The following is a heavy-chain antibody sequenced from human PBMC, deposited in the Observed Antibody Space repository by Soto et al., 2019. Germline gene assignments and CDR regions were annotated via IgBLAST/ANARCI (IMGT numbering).Heavy chain of an antibody. V-gene: IGHV4-4*02. CDR1: GGSISSSNW. Sequence: SETLSLTCAVSGGSISSSNWWSWVRQPPGKGLEWIGEIYHSGSTNYNPSLKSRVTISVDKSKNQFSLKLSSVTAADTAVYYCASTRFRGSYYDYWGQGTLVTVSS. D-gene: IGHD3-16*01. CDR3: ASTRFRGSYYDY. CDR2: IYHSGST. J-gene: IGHJ4*02.